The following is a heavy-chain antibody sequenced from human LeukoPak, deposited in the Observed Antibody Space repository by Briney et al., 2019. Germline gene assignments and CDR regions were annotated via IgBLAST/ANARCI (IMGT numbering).Heavy chain of an antibody. CDR1: GYTFTSYY. D-gene: IGHD3-10*01. CDR2: INPSGGST. J-gene: IGHJ4*02. V-gene: IGHV1-46*01. CDR3: ARAYGSGSYTLLFFDY. Sequence: ASVKVSCKASGYTFTSYYMHWVRQAPGQGLEWMGIINPSGGSTSYAQKFQGRVTMTRDTSTSTVYMELSSLRSEDTAVYYCARAYGSGSYTLLFFDYWGQGILVTVSS.